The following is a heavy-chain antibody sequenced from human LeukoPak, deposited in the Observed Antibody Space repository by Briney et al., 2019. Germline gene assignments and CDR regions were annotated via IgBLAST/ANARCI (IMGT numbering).Heavy chain of an antibody. D-gene: IGHD6-19*01. J-gene: IGHJ4*02. CDR3: TTVQQWLAQALGY. Sequence: GGSLRLSCTASGFTFSNAWMTWVREAPGKGLEWVGHIKRKSDGGTTDYAAPVKGRFTISRDDSKSTLYLYMDSLKTEDTAVYYCTTVQQWLAQALGYWGQGTLVTVSS. CDR2: IKRKSDGGTT. CDR1: GFTFSNAW. V-gene: IGHV3-15*01.